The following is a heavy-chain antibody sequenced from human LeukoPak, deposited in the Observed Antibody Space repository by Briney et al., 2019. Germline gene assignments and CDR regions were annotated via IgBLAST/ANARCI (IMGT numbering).Heavy chain of an antibody. V-gene: IGHV3-74*01. CDR2: INSDGSST. Sequence: GGSLRLSCAASGFTFSSYWMHWVRQAPGKGLVWVSRINSDGSSTSYADSVKGRFTISRDNAKNTLYLQMNSLRAEDTAVYYCARDLYSSSWYVSFWFDPWGQGALVTVSS. D-gene: IGHD6-13*01. J-gene: IGHJ5*02. CDR3: ARDLYSSSWYVSFWFDP. CDR1: GFTFSSYW.